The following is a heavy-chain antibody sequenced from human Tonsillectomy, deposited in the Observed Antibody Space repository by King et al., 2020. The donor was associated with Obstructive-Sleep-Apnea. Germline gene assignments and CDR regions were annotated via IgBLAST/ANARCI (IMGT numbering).Heavy chain of an antibody. Sequence: TLKESGPALVKPTQTLTLTCTLSGFSLITGGMCVSWIRQPPGKALEWLARIDWDNDKYYNPPLRTGVTISKDIPKNQVVLTMTNMDPVDPATYYCALQGGSLAMGIPYYFDYWGQGTLVTVSS. CDR3: ALQGGSLAMGIPYYFDY. CDR1: GFSLITGGMC. D-gene: IGHD1-26*01. CDR2: IDWDNDK. J-gene: IGHJ4*02. V-gene: IGHV2-70*11.